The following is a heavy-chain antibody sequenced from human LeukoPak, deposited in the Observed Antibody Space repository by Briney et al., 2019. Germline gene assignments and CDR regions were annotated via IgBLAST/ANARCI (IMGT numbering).Heavy chain of an antibody. CDR1: GGSFSGYY. V-gene: IGHV4-34*01. CDR3: ARGPGSITMVRGANESGAPVYNWFDP. J-gene: IGHJ5*02. D-gene: IGHD3-10*01. CDR2: INHSGST. Sequence: PSETLSLTCAVYGGSFSGYYWSWIRQPPGKGLEWIGEINHSGSTNYNPSLKSRVTISVDTSKNQFSLKLSSVTAAETAVYYCARGPGSITMVRGANESGAPVYNWFDPWGQGTLVTVSS.